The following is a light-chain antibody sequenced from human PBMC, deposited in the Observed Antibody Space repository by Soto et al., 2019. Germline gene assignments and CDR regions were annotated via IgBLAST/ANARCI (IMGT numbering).Light chain of an antibody. CDR2: KAS. V-gene: IGKV1-5*03. J-gene: IGKJ4*01. CDR1: QSINTW. CDR3: QPYNLSPLT. Sequence: FQMTQSLSTLCASVGDRVTITCRASQSINTWLAWYQQKPGKAPKVLIYKASVLESGVPSRFSGSGSGTELTLTILRLQHDDFATYHRQPYNLSPLTFGRGTKVDIK.